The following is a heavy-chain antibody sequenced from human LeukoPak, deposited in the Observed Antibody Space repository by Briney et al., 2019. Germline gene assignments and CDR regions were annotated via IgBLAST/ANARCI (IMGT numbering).Heavy chain of an antibody. CDR1: GGSFSGYY. CDR2: INHSGST. Sequence: SDTLSLTCAVYGGSFSGYYWIWLRQPPGRGLECIGEINHSGSTNYNPSLKSRVTISVDTSKNQFSLKLSSVTAADTAVYYCATLTPFGVVNAYGFDYWGQGTLVTVSS. J-gene: IGHJ4*02. D-gene: IGHD3-3*01. V-gene: IGHV4-34*01. CDR3: ATLTPFGVVNAYGFDY.